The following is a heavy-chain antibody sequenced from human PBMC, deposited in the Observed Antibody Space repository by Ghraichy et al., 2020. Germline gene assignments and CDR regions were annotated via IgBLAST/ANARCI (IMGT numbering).Heavy chain of an antibody. Sequence: GGSLNISCKGSGYSFTRYWIGWVRQMPGKGLEWMGIIYPGDSDTRYSPSFQGQVTISADKSISTAYLQWSSLKASDTAMYYCARQYSSLWAFDIWGQGTMVTVSS. J-gene: IGHJ3*02. V-gene: IGHV5-51*01. CDR3: ARQYSSLWAFDI. CDR2: IYPGDSDT. D-gene: IGHD5-18*01. CDR1: GYSFTRYW.